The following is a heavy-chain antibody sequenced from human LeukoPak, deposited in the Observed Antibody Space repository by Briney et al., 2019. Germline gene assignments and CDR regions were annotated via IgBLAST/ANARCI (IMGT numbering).Heavy chain of an antibody. J-gene: IGHJ4*02. CDR1: GFTFSSYG. CDR3: ANGGYSSSWYVVDY. D-gene: IGHD6-13*01. V-gene: IGHV3-30*18. Sequence: GGSLRLSCAASGFTFSSYGMHWVRQAPPKGLEWVAVISYDGSNKYYADSVKGRFTISRDNSKNTLYLQMNSLRAEDTAVYYCANGGYSSSWYVVDYWGQGTLVTVSS. CDR2: ISYDGSNK.